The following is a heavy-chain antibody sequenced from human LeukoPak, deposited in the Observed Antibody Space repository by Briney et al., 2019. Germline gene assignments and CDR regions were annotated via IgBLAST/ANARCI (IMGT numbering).Heavy chain of an antibody. CDR1: GFTVSSNY. D-gene: IGHD5-18*01. J-gene: IGHJ4*02. Sequence: PGGSLRLSCAASGFTVSSNYMSWVRQAPGKGLEWVSVIYSGGSTYYADSVKGRFTISRDNSKNTLYLQMNSLRAEDTAVYYCARDTGGIQLWLRELDYWGQGTLVTVSS. CDR3: ARDTGGIQLWLRELDY. CDR2: IYSGGST. V-gene: IGHV3-53*01.